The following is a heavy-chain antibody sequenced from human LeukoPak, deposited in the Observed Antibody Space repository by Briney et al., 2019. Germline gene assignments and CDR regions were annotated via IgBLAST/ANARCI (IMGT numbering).Heavy chain of an antibody. Sequence: SGTLSLTCAVSGGSISSSNWWSWVRQPPGKGLEWIGEIYHSGSTNYNPSLKSRVTISVDKSKNQFSLKLSSVTAADTAVYYCARVGDYYDSSGYMRAFDIWGQGTMVTVSS. CDR2: IYHSGST. D-gene: IGHD3-22*01. V-gene: IGHV4-4*02. CDR3: ARVGDYYDSSGYMRAFDI. J-gene: IGHJ3*02. CDR1: GGSISSSNW.